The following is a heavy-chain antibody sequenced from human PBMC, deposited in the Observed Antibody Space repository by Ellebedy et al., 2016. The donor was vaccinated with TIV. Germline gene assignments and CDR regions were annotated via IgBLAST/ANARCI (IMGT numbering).Heavy chain of an antibody. CDR2: IKQDGSVK. J-gene: IGHJ3*02. V-gene: IGHV3-7*01. CDR1: GFTFSNHW. Sequence: PGGSLRLSCAASGFTFSNHWMSWVRQAPGKGLEWVANIKQDGSVKQYMDSVKGRFTISRDNAKNSLYLQMNSLRAEDKAVYYCARDRHGTSGYDAFDIWGQGKMVTVSS. D-gene: IGHD3-22*01. CDR3: ARDRHGTSGYDAFDI.